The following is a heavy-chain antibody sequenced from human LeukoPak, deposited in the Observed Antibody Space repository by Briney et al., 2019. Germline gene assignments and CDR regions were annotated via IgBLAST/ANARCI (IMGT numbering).Heavy chain of an antibody. V-gene: IGHV4-4*02. CDR3: AREGGPYRPLDY. Sequence: PSGTLSLICGVSVGSISFTNWWTWVRQPPGKGLEWIGEVHLDGRTNYNPSLQSRLTMSVDFSENHISLKLTTLTAADTAVYYCAREGGPYRPLDYSGQGTLVTVSS. CDR1: VGSISFTNW. CDR2: VHLDGRT. J-gene: IGHJ4*02.